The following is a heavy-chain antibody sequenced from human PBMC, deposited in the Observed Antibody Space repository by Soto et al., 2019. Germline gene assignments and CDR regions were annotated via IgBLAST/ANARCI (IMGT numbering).Heavy chain of an antibody. CDR1: GFTFSSYA. CDR2: ISGSGGST. Sequence: GGSLRLSCAASGFTFSSYAMSWVRQAPGKGLEWVSAISGSGGSTYYADSVKGRFTISRDNSKNTLYLQMNSLRAEDTAVYYCAKSAITVGSGSYYNGYWGQGTLVTVSS. CDR3: AKSAITVGSGSYYNGY. D-gene: IGHD3-10*01. J-gene: IGHJ4*02. V-gene: IGHV3-23*01.